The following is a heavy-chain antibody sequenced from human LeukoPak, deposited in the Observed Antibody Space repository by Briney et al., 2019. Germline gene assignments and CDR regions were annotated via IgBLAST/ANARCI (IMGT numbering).Heavy chain of an antibody. CDR3: ATVDNETDAFDI. J-gene: IGHJ3*02. CDR2: IYYSGST. D-gene: IGHD5-24*01. CDR1: GGSISSYY. Sequence: SETLSLTCTVSGGSISSYYWSRIRKPPGKGLEWIGYIYYSGSTNYNPSLKSRVTISVDTSKNQFSLKLSSVTAADTAVYYCATVDNETDAFDIWGQGTMVTVSS. V-gene: IGHV4-59*01.